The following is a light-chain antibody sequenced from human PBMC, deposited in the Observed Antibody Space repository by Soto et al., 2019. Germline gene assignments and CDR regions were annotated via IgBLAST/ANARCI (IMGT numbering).Light chain of an antibody. Sequence: QSALTQPPSASGSPGQSVTISCTGTSSDVGGYNYVYWYQQHPGKAPTLMIYEVSKRPSGVPDRFSGSQSGTPASLTVSGLQAEDEADYYCSSYAGRNNVVFGTGTKVTVL. J-gene: IGLJ1*01. V-gene: IGLV2-8*01. CDR3: SSYAGRNNVV. CDR2: EVS. CDR1: SSDVGGYNY.